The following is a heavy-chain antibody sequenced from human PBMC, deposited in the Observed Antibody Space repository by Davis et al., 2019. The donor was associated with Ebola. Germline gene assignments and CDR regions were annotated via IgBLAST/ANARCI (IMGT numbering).Heavy chain of an antibody. J-gene: IGHJ6*02. CDR3: AKEDTAMITGPDFYFGMDV. CDR1: GFTFSRYG. Sequence: PGGSLRLSCAASGFTFSRYGMHWVRQAPGKGLEWVAFIRYDGSNKYYADSVKGRFTISRDNSKNTLYLQMNSLRAEDTAVYYCAKEDTAMITGPDFYFGMDVWGQGTTVTVSS. CDR2: IRYDGSNK. D-gene: IGHD5-18*01. V-gene: IGHV3-30*02.